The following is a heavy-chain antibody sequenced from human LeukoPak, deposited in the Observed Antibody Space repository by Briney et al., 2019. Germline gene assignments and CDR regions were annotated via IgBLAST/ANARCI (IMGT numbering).Heavy chain of an antibody. CDR1: GGTFSSYA. D-gene: IGHD6-13*01. V-gene: IGHV1-69*04. CDR3: ARDQIAAAGRVDY. J-gene: IGHJ4*02. CDR2: IIPILGIA. Sequence: VASVKVSCKASGGTFSSYAISWVRQAPGQGLEWVGRIIPILGIANYAQKFQGRVTITADKSTSTAYMELSSLRSEDTAVYYCARDQIAAAGRVDYWGQGTLVTVSS.